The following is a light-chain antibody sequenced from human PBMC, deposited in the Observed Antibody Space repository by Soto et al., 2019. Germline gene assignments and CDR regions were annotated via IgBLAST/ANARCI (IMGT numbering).Light chain of an antibody. J-gene: IGLJ3*02. CDR3: ATWDDSLNGWV. CDR2: TND. V-gene: IGLV1-44*01. CDR1: SSNIGTNP. Sequence: QSVLTQPPSASGTPGQRVTISCSGTSSNIGTNPVNWYQQLPGTAPKLLIYTNDQRPSGVPDRFSGSKSVTSASLAINGLQSDDEADYYCATWDDSLNGWVFGGGTKVTVL.